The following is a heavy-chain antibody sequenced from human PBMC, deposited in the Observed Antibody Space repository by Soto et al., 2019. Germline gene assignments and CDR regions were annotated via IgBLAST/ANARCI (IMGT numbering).Heavy chain of an antibody. J-gene: IGHJ3*02. D-gene: IGHD4-17*01. Sequence: PGGSLRLSCAASGFTFSSYGMHWVRQAPGKGLEWVAVIWYDGSNKYYADSVKGRFTISRDNSKNTLYLQMNSLRAEDTAVYYCARDAYGDHGAFDIWGQGTMVTVSS. CDR3: ARDAYGDHGAFDI. V-gene: IGHV3-33*01. CDR1: GFTFSSYG. CDR2: IWYDGSNK.